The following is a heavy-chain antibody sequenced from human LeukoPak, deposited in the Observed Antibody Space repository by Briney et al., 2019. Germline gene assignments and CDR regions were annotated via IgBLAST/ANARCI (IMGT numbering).Heavy chain of an antibody. CDR1: GYSISSGYY. J-gene: IGHJ2*01. CDR2: IYHSGST. Sequence: PSETLSLTCTVSGYSISSGYYWGWIRQPPGKGLEWIGSIYHSGSTYYNPSLKSQVTISVDTSKNQFSLKLSSVTAADTAVYYCARRRQQLVRVGYFDLWGRGTLVTVSS. V-gene: IGHV4-38-2*02. D-gene: IGHD6-13*01. CDR3: ARRRQQLVRVGYFDL.